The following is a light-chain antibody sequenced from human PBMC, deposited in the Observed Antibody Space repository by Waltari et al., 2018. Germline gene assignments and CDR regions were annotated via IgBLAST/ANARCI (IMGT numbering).Light chain of an antibody. CDR1: QSVSSSY. V-gene: IGKV3-20*01. CDR3: QQYGSSPY. CDR2: GAS. J-gene: IGKJ2*01. Sequence: EIVLTQSPGTLSLSPGERATLSCRASQSVSSSYLAWYQQQPGQAPRLLIYGASSRATGIPDRFSGSGSGTDFTLTISRLEPEDFAVYYCQQYGSSPYFSQGTKLEIK.